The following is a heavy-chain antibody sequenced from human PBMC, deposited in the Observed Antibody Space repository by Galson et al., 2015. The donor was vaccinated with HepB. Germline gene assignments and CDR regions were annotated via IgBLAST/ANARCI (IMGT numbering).Heavy chain of an antibody. CDR1: GFSFSHYG. D-gene: IGHD3-10*01. V-gene: IGHV3-30*18. J-gene: IGHJ4*02. Sequence: SLRLSCSASGFSFSHYGMHWVRQAPGKGLEWVAVISFDGRNKYYAKSVKGRFTISRDNSKNTVFLQMNGLKPDDTAVYYCAKDGGYHYASGSSHCDYWGQGTLVTVSS. CDR2: ISFDGRNK. CDR3: AKDGGYHYASGSSHCDY.